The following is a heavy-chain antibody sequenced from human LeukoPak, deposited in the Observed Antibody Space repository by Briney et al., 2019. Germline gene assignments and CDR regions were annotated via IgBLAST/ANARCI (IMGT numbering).Heavy chain of an antibody. D-gene: IGHD3-10*01. CDR1: GFTLSNYA. CDR3: AKRGVVIRVFLVGFHKEAYYFDS. V-gene: IGHV3-23*01. J-gene: IGHJ4*02. Sequence: PGGSLRLSYAASGFTLSNYAMSWVRQAPGKGLEWVSVISGSGGSTYYADSVKGRFTISRDISKNTLYLQMNSLRAEDTAVYFCAKRGVVIRVFLVGFHKEAYYFDSWGQGALVTVSS. CDR2: ISGSGGST.